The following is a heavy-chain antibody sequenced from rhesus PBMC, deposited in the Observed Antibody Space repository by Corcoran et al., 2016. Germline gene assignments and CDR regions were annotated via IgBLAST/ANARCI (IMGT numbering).Heavy chain of an antibody. J-gene: IGHJ4*01. Sequence: QLQLQESGPGLVKPSETLSLTCAVSGGSISGGYGWSWIRQPPGKGLDWIGHIFGSIGSTYYNPSLQSRFTISTATSKNKCSLKLSSVTAADTAVYYCARAYCTGSGCYFDYWGQGVLVTVSS. CDR2: IFGSIGST. CDR1: GGSISGGYG. D-gene: IGHD2-21*01. V-gene: IGHV4S7*01. CDR3: ARAYCTGSGCYFDY.